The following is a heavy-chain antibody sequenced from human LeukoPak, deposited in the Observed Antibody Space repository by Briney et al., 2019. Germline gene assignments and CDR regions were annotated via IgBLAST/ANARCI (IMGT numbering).Heavy chain of an antibody. Sequence: QAGGSLRLSCAASGFTFSSYWMHWVRQAPGKGLVWVSRINSDGSSTSYADSVKGRFTISRDNAKNTLYLQMNSLRAEDTAVYYCARASDYGDYFSGMDVWGQGTTVTVSS. CDR2: INSDGSST. CDR1: GFTFSSYW. V-gene: IGHV3-74*01. CDR3: ARASDYGDYFSGMDV. J-gene: IGHJ6*02. D-gene: IGHD4-17*01.